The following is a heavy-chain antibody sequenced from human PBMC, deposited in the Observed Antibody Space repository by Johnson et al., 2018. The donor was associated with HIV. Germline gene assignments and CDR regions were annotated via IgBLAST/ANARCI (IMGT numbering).Heavy chain of an antibody. J-gene: IGHJ3*02. V-gene: IGHV3-30*03. CDR1: GFTFSTYG. CDR2: ISYDVSNK. CDR3: ARETYGGNSGAFDI. Sequence: QVQLVESGGGVVQPGRSLRLSCAASGFTFSTYGMHWVRQAPGKGLEWVAVISYDVSNKYYADSVKGRFTISRDNSKNTLYLQMNSLRAEDTAVYYCARETYGGNSGAFDIWGQGTMVTVSS. D-gene: IGHD4-23*01.